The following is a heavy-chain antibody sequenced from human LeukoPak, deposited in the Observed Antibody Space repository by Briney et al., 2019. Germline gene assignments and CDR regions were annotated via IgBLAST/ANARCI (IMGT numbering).Heavy chain of an antibody. CDR2: ISSSGSTI. Sequence: GGSLRLSCAASGFTFSSYEMNWVRQAPGKGLXXXXXISSSGSTIYYADSVKGRFTISRDNAKNSLYLQMNSLRAEDTAVYYCARGYSSSWYKYYFDYWGQGTLVTVSS. CDR3: ARGYSSSWYKYYFDY. V-gene: IGHV3-48*03. D-gene: IGHD6-13*01. J-gene: IGHJ4*02. CDR1: GFTFSSYE.